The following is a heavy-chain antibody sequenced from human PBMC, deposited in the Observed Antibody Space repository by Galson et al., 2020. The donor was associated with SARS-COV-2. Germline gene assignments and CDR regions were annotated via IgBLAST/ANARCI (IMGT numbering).Heavy chain of an antibody. D-gene: IGHD2-15*01. CDR2: IRNKANGYTT. CDR3: ARGPGGNPD. J-gene: IGHJ4*02. Sequence: PGGSLRLSCAASGFTFSDYYMAWVRQTPWKGLEWVGRIRNKANGYTTDYAASVKGRFTISRDDSKNSVYLQMNSLKTEDTAVYYCARGPGGNPDWGRGTLVTVSS. CDR1: GFTFSDYY. V-gene: IGHV3-72*01.